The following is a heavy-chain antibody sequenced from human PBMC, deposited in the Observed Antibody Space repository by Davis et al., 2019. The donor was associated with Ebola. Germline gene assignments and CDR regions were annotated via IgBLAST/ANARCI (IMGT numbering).Heavy chain of an antibody. J-gene: IGHJ6*02. Sequence: GGSLRLSCAASGFTFSSYAMHWVRQAPGKGLEWVAVISYDGSNKYYADSVKGRFTISRDNSKNTLYLQMNSLRAEDTAVYYCARAGAARPHYYYYGMDVWGQGTTVTVSS. V-gene: IGHV3-30-3*01. D-gene: IGHD6-6*01. CDR3: ARAGAARPHYYYYGMDV. CDR1: GFTFSSYA. CDR2: ISYDGSNK.